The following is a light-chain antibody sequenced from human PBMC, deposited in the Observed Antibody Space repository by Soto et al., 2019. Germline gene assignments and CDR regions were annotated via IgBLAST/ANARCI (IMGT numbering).Light chain of an antibody. CDR3: QQSYSNPRP. V-gene: IGKV1-39*01. Sequence: DIQLTQSPSSLSASVGDRVTITCRARQSINNYLNWYQHKPGKAPKLLIHGVSSLQSGFPSRFSGSGSRTEFTFTISSLQPEDFATYYRQQSYSNPRPFGQATNVDSK. CDR2: GVS. J-gene: IGKJ1*01. CDR1: QSINNY.